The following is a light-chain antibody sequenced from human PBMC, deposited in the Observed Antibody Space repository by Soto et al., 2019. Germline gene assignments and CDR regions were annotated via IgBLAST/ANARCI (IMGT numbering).Light chain of an antibody. CDR1: SSDVGGFNY. V-gene: IGLV2-14*01. CDR2: EVS. CDR3: SSYTSSTSVV. J-gene: IGLJ3*02. Sequence: QSALTQPASVSGSPGQSITISCTGTSSDVGGFNYVSWYQHHPDKAPKLMIYEVSNRPSGVSNRFSGSKSGYTASLTISGLQAEDEADYYCSSYTSSTSVVFGGGTKLTVL.